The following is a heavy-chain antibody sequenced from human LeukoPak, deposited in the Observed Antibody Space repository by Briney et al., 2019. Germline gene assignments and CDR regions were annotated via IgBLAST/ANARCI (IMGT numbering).Heavy chain of an antibody. CDR2: IIPIFGTA. CDR3: AREPPTEYDYVWGTQGLGWYFDL. J-gene: IGHJ2*01. CDR1: GGTFISYA. D-gene: IGHD3-16*01. Sequence: SVKVSCKASGGTFISYAISWVRQAPGQGLEWMGGIIPIFGTANYAQKFQGRVTITADESTSTAYMELSSLRSEDTAVYYCAREPPTEYDYVWGTQGLGWYFDLWGRGTLVTVSS. V-gene: IGHV1-69*13.